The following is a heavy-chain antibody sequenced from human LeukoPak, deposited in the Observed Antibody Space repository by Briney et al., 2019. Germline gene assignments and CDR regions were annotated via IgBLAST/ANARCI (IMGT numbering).Heavy chain of an antibody. J-gene: IGHJ6*04. CDR2: VSGTGDDT. CDR1: GFSFRDFA. D-gene: IGHD4-17*01. V-gene: IGHV3-23*01. CDR3: AKILRPVTSFPQFYFFGMDV. Sequence: PGGSLRLSCAASGFSFRDFAMIWVRQAPGKGLEWVSTVSGTGDDTYYSDTVKGRFTMSRDNSENTPDLQMNSLRVEDTAVYYCAKILRPVTSFPQFYFFGMDVWGKGATVTVSS.